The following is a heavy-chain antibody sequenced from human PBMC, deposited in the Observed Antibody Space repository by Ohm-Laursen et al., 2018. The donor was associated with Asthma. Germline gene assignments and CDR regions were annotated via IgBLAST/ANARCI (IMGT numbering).Heavy chain of an antibody. CDR1: GFTFSSYG. CDR3: ARDYYDSSGYYFDY. V-gene: IGHV3-33*01. CDR2: IWYDGSNK. D-gene: IGHD3-22*01. Sequence: SLRLSCAAYGFTFSSYGMHWVRQAPGKGLEWVAVIWYDGSNKYYADSVKGRFTISRDNSKNTLYLQMNSLRAEDTAVYYCARDYYDSSGYYFDYWGQGTLVTVSS. J-gene: IGHJ4*02.